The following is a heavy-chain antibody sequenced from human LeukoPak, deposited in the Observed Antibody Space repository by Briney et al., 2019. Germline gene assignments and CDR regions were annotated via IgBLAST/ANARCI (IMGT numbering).Heavy chain of an antibody. CDR1: GFTFSTYS. CDR3: AGGNRIAAAGKGVDY. Sequence: GGSLRLSCAASGFTFSTYSMNWVGQAQGKGREWVSYISSSSSTIYYADSVKGRFTISRDNAKNSLYLQMNSLRAEDTAVYYCAGGNRIAAAGKGVDYWGQGTLVTVSS. V-gene: IGHV3-48*01. CDR2: ISSSSSTI. J-gene: IGHJ4*02. D-gene: IGHD6-13*01.